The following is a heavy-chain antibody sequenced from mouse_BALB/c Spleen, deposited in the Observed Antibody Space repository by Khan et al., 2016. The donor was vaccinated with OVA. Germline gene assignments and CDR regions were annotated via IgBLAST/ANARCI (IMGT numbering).Heavy chain of an antibody. CDR2: IWSGGST. CDR1: GFSLTTYG. J-gene: IGHJ3*01. D-gene: IGHD2-4*01. CDR3: ARNYDYDEGLAY. Sequence: VELVESGPGLVQPSQSLSITCTVSGFSLTTYGVHWVRQSPGKGLEWLGVIWSGGSTDYNAAFISRLSISKDNSQSQVFFKMNSLQANDTAIYYGARNYDYDEGLAYWGQGTLVTVSA. V-gene: IGHV2-2*02.